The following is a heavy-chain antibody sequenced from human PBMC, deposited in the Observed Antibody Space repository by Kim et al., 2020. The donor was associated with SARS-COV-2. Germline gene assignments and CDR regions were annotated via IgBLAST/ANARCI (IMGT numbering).Heavy chain of an antibody. J-gene: IGHJ6*02. V-gene: IGHV1-3*01. CDR1: GYTFTSYA. CDR3: ASEELSYDFWSGYYPDYYYYGMDV. Sequence: ASVKVSCKASGYTFTSYAMHWVRQAPGQRLEWMGWINAGNGNTKYSQKFQGRVTITRDTSASTAYMELSSLRSEDTAVYYCASEELSYDFWSGYYPDYYYYGMDVWGQGTTVTFAS. D-gene: IGHD3-3*01. CDR2: INAGNGNT.